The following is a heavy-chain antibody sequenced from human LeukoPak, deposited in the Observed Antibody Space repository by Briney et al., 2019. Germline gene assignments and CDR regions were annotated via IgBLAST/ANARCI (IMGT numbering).Heavy chain of an antibody. CDR3: ARGLGYCTSTTCLLPFDY. D-gene: IGHD2-2*01. V-gene: IGHV3-53*01. J-gene: IGHJ4*02. CDR2: IYSGGST. Sequence: GGSLRLSCAASGFTVSIYYMTWVRQAPGKGLECVSVIYSGGSTYYADSVKGRFTVSRDNSKNTLYLQMNSLRAEDTAMYYCARGLGYCTSTTCLLPFDYWGQGTLVTVSS. CDR1: GFTVSIYY.